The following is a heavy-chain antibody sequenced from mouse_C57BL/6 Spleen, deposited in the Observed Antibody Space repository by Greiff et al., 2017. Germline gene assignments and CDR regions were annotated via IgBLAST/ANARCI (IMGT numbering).Heavy chain of an antibody. V-gene: IGHV1-22*01. D-gene: IGHD2-3*01. CDR1: GYTFTDYN. CDR3: ARWGYYPFYAMDY. Sequence: SGPELVKPGASVKMSCKASGYTFTDYNMHWVKQSHGKSLEWIGYINPNNGGTSYNQKFKGKATLTVNKSSSTAYMELRSLTSEDSAVYYCARWGYYPFYAMDYWGQGTSVTVSS. CDR2: INPNNGGT. J-gene: IGHJ4*01.